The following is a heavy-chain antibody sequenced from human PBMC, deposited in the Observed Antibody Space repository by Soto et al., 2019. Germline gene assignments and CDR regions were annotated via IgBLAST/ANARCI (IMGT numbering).Heavy chain of an antibody. J-gene: IGHJ3*02. CDR3: ARVWGGAFDI. Sequence: TSETLSLTCTVSGGSISSYYWSWIRQPPGKGLEWIGCIYYSGSTNYNPSLKSRVTISVDTSKNQFSLKLSSVTAADTAVYYCARVWGGAFDIWGQGTMVTVSS. CDR2: IYYSGST. D-gene: IGHD3-10*01. V-gene: IGHV4-59*01. CDR1: GGSISSYY.